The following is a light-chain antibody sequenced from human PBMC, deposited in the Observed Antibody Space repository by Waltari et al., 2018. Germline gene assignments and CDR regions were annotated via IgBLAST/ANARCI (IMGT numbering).Light chain of an antibody. CDR1: SSGVGPFNL. J-gene: IGLJ2*01. CDR3: CSYAGGSTFVV. CDR2: EGN. V-gene: IGLV2-23*03. Sequence: QSALTQPASVSGSPGQSITMSCTGASSGVGPFNLVSLYQQHPGKAPKLIIYEGNERPSGVSNRFSGSKSGNTASLTISGLQAEDEAYYYCCSYAGGSTFVVFGGGTKLTVL.